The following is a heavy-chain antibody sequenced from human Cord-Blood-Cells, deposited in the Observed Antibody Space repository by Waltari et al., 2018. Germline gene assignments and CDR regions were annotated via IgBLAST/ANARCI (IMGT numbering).Heavy chain of an antibody. CDR1: GYTFTSYA. D-gene: IGHD6-6*01. CDR3: ARTVGVEYSSSSFDY. J-gene: IGHJ4*02. Sequence: QVQLVQSGAEVKKPGASVKVSCKASGYTFTSYAMHWVRQAPGQRLEWMGWINAGNGNTKYSQKFQGRVTITRDTSASTAYMELSSLRSEATAVYYCARTVGVEYSSSSFDYWGQGTLVTVSS. V-gene: IGHV1-3*01. CDR2: INAGNGNT.